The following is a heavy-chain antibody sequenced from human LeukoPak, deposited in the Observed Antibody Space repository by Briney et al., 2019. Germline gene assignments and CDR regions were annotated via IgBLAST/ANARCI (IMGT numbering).Heavy chain of an antibody. D-gene: IGHD1-26*01. V-gene: IGHV4-38-2*02. CDR3: ASPRSGSYDNYYYYYMDV. Sequence: PSETLSLTCTISGYSISSGYYWGWIRQPPGKGLEWIGSIYHSGSTYYNPSLKSRVTISVDTSKNQFSLKLSSVTAADTAVYYCASPRSGSYDNYYYYYMDVWGKGTTVTVSS. CDR1: GYSISSGYY. CDR2: IYHSGST. J-gene: IGHJ6*03.